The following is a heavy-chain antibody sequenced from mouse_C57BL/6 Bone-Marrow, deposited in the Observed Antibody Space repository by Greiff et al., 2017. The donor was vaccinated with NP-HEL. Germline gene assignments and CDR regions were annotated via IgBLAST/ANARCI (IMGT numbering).Heavy chain of an antibody. D-gene: IGHD4-1*02. CDR1: GYTFTSYW. J-gene: IGHJ2*01. CDR3: ARPNWYYFDY. CDR2: IDPSDSYT. V-gene: IGHV1-59*01. Sequence: VQLQQPGAELVRPGTSVKLSCKASGYTFTSYWMHWVKQRPGQGLEWIGVIDPSDSYTNYNQKFKGKATLTLDTSSSTAYMQLSSLTSEDSAVYYCARPNWYYFDYWGQGTTLTVSS.